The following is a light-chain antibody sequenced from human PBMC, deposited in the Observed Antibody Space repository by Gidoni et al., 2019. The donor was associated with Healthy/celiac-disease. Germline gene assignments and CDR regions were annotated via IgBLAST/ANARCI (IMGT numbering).Light chain of an antibody. J-gene: IGLJ7*01. CDR1: SSNIGAGYD. V-gene: IGLV1-40*01. Sequence: QSVLTQPPSVSGAPGQRVTVSCTGTSSNIGAGYDVHWYQHHPGTAPKLLIYGNKNRPSGVPDRFSGSKSGTSASLAITGLHTEDEAYYYCQSYDSSLSGFAVFGGGTQLTVL. CDR3: QSYDSSLSGFAV. CDR2: GNK.